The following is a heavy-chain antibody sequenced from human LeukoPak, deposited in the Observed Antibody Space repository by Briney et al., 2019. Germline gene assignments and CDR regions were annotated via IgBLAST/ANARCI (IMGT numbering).Heavy chain of an antibody. Sequence: GGSLRLSCAASGFTFSSYSMNWVRQAPGKGLEWVSYISSSSSTIYYADSVKGRFTISRDNAKNSLYLQMNSLRAEDTAVYYCARVMGAFDIWGQGTMVTVFS. J-gene: IGHJ3*02. CDR1: GFTFSSYS. CDR3: ARVMGAFDI. D-gene: IGHD3-10*01. V-gene: IGHV3-48*04. CDR2: ISSSSSTI.